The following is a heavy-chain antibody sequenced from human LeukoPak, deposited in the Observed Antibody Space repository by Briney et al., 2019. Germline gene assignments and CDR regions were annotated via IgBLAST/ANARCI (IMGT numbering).Heavy chain of an antibody. CDR1: GGTFSSYA. J-gene: IGHJ4*02. CDR3: ARVQGYYDSSGLFDY. V-gene: IGHV1-69*04. D-gene: IGHD3-22*01. CDR2: IIPIFGIA. Sequence: GASVKVSCKASGGTFSSYAISWVRQAPGQGLEWMGRIIPIFGIANYAQKFQGRVTITADKSTSTAYMELSSLRSEDAAVYYCARVQGYYDSSGLFDYWGQGTLVTVSS.